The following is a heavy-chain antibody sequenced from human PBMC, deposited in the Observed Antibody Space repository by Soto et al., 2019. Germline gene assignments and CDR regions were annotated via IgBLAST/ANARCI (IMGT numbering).Heavy chain of an antibody. J-gene: IGHJ4*02. D-gene: IGHD3-22*01. Sequence: SETLSLTCTVSGGSVSSGSYYWSWIRQPPGKGLEWIGYIYYSGSTNYNPSLKSRVTISVDTSKNQFSLKLSSVTAADTAVYYCARSNYYDSSGYHTPSFDYWGQGTLVTVSS. CDR3: ARSNYYDSSGYHTPSFDY. CDR1: GGSVSSGSYY. CDR2: IYYSGST. V-gene: IGHV4-61*01.